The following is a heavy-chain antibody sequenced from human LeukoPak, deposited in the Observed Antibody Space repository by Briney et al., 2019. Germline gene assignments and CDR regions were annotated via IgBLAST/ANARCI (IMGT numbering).Heavy chain of an antibody. CDR1: GFTFSSYA. CDR2: ISGSGGST. J-gene: IGHJ6*02. CDR3: AKGETGDSGHDPDYYYYYGMDV. V-gene: IGHV3-23*01. D-gene: IGHD5-12*01. Sequence: PGGSLRLSCAASGFTFSSYAMSWVRQAPGKGLEWVSAISGSGGSTYYADSVKGRFTISRDNSKNTLYLQMNSLRAEDTAVYYCAKGETGDSGHDPDYYYYYGMDVWGQGTTVTVSS.